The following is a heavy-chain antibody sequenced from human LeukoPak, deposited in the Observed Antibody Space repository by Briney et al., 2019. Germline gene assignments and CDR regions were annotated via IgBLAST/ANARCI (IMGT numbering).Heavy chain of an antibody. Sequence: GRSLRLSCAASGFTFSSYGMHWVRQAPGKGLEWVGVIWYDGSNKYYADSVKGRFTISRDNSKNTLYLQMNSLRAEDTAVYYCAREQRDMITFGGVILTYYFDYWGQGTLVTVSS. CDR3: AREQRDMITFGGVILTYYFDY. J-gene: IGHJ4*02. D-gene: IGHD3-16*02. V-gene: IGHV3-33*01. CDR2: IWYDGSNK. CDR1: GFTFSSYG.